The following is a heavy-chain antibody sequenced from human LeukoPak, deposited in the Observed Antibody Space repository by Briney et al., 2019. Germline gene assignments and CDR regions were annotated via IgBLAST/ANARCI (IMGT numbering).Heavy chain of an antibody. J-gene: IGHJ6*02. CDR2: ISSSSSYI. D-gene: IGHD2-2*01. Sequence: GGSLRLSCAASGFTFSSYSMNWVRLAPGKGLEWVSSISSSSSYIYYADSVKGRFTISRDNAKNSLYLQMNSLRAEDTAVYYCARWDGIVVVPAAFYYGMDVWGQGTTVTVSS. CDR3: ARWDGIVVVPAAFYYGMDV. CDR1: GFTFSSYS. V-gene: IGHV3-21*01.